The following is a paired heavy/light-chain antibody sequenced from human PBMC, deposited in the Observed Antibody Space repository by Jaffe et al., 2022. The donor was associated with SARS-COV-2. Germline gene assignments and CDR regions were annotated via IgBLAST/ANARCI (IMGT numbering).Heavy chain of an antibody. D-gene: IGHD3-3*02. CDR3: ARSPVLAAVPVDV. CDR1: GFNFKIYC. CDR2: ISSSSSTM. Sequence: EVQLVESGGGLVPPGGSLRLSCVASGFNFKIYCMNWVRQAPGKGLEWISYISSSSSTMYYADSVRGRFTISRDNAKNLVYLQMTSLRAEDTAVYYCARSPVLAAVPVDVWGKGTTVTVSS. J-gene: IGHJ6*04. V-gene: IGHV3-48*01.
Light chain of an antibody. J-gene: IGLJ1*01. CDR3: SSYTGSSTIGV. V-gene: IGLV2-14*01. CDR2: EVS. CDR1: SSDVGGYNY. Sequence: QSALTQPASVSGSPGQSITISCTGTSSDVGGYNYVSWYQQHPGEAPKLMISEVSNRPSGVSNRFSGSKSDNTASLTISGLQAEDEADYYCSSYTGSSTIGVFGTGTTVTVL.